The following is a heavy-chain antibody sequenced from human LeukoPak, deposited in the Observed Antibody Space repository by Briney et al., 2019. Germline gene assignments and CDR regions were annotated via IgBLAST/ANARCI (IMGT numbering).Heavy chain of an antibody. Sequence: SETLSLTCTVSGGSISSGDYYWSWIRQPPGKGLEWIGYIYYSGSTYYNPSLKSRVTISVDTSKNQFSLKLSSVTAADTAVNYCASLTGYCSSTSCYDFDYWGQGTLVTVSS. CDR1: GGSISSGDYY. CDR3: ASLTGYCSSTSCYDFDY. D-gene: IGHD2-2*01. V-gene: IGHV4-30-4*08. J-gene: IGHJ4*02. CDR2: IYYSGST.